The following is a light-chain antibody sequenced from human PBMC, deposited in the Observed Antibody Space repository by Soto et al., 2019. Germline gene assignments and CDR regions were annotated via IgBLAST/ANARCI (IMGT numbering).Light chain of an antibody. CDR3: QHYNSWPRIA. Sequence: EIVLTQSPVTLSVSPGERATLFCRASQSASTNLAWYQHKPGQAPRLLIYGASTRATAIPARFSGSGSGTEFPLTINSLESEYFAVYYCQHYNSWPRIAFGQGTRLEIK. CDR1: QSASTN. CDR2: GAS. J-gene: IGKJ5*01. V-gene: IGKV3-15*01.